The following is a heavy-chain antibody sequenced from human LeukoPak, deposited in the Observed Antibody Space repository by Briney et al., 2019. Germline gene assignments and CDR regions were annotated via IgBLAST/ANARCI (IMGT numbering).Heavy chain of an antibody. Sequence: SETLSLTCTVSGGSISSYYWSWIRQPAGKGLEWIGRIYTSGSTNYNPSLKSRVTMSVDTSKNQFSLKLSSVTAADTAVYYCARDRKGKDYDFWSGASAGWFDPWGQGTLVTVSS. CDR1: GGSISSYY. D-gene: IGHD3-3*01. CDR2: IYTSGST. CDR3: ARDRKGKDYDFWSGASAGWFDP. V-gene: IGHV4-4*07. J-gene: IGHJ5*02.